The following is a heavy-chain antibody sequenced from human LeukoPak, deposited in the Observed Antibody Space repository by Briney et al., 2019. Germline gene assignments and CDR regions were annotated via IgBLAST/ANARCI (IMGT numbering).Heavy chain of an antibody. Sequence: GGSLRLSCAASGFTFSSYAMSWVRQAPGRGLGWVSAISGSGGSTYYADSVKGRFTISRDNSKNTLYLQMNSLRAADTAVYYCAKEVSSSWYGHYYGMDVWGQGTTVTVSS. J-gene: IGHJ6*02. CDR2: ISGSGGST. CDR3: AKEVSSSWYGHYYGMDV. V-gene: IGHV3-23*01. CDR1: GFTFSSYA. D-gene: IGHD6-13*01.